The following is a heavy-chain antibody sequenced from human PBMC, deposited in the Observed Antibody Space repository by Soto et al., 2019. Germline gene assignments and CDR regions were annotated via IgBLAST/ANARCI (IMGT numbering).Heavy chain of an antibody. CDR3: ARYTAMDSNYYYYYYMDV. CDR2: ISAYNGNT. J-gene: IGHJ6*03. D-gene: IGHD5-18*01. Sequence: GASAKVSCKASGYTFTSYGISWVRQAPGQGLEWMGWISAYNGNTSYAQKFQGRVTMTRNTSISTAYMELSSLRSEDTAVYYCARYTAMDSNYYYYYYMDVWGKGTTVTVSS. V-gene: IGHV1-18*01. CDR1: GYTFTSYG.